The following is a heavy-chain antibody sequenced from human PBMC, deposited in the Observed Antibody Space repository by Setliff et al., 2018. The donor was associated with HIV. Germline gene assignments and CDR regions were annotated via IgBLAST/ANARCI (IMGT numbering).Heavy chain of an antibody. D-gene: IGHD6-13*01. CDR2: INYDSKII. J-gene: IGHJ4*02. Sequence: PGGSLRLSCAASGFSFSNYAMTWVRQAPGKGLEWLTYINYDSKIIYNADSVKGRFTISRDNAKNSLYLQMNSLRAEDTAVYYCARDLFRAAGKGWVDYWGQGTLVTVSS. CDR1: GFSFSNYA. V-gene: IGHV3-48*04. CDR3: ARDLFRAAGKGWVDY.